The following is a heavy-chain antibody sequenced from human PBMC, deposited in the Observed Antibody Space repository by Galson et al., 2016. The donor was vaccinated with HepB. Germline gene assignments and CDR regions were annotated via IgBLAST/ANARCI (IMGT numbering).Heavy chain of an antibody. V-gene: IGHV3-48*02. CDR1: GFTFNNYS. CDR2: IGSSIVTT. D-gene: IGHD3-10*01. Sequence: SLRLSCAVSGFTFNNYSMNWVRQAPGKGLEWVSYIGSSIVTTFYADSVKGRFTISRDNAKNPLYLQMNSLRDEDTAGYYCARGDPRPPFVRRGAFDLWGGGTLVTVSS. J-gene: IGHJ2*01. CDR3: ARGDPRPPFVRRGAFDL.